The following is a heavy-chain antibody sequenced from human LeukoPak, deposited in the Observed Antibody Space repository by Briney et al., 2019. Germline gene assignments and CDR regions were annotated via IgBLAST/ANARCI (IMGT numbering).Heavy chain of an antibody. CDR2: IYYSGST. CDR1: GESFSGYY. V-gene: IGHV4-59*12. D-gene: IGHD5-12*01. CDR3: ARVRLRLTRLDCFDY. J-gene: IGHJ4*02. Sequence: SETLSLTCTVYGESFSGYYWTWIRQPPGKGLERIGYIYYSGSTNYNPSLKSRVTISVDTSKNQFSLKLSSVTAADTAVYYCARVRLRLTRLDCFDYWGQGTLVTVSS.